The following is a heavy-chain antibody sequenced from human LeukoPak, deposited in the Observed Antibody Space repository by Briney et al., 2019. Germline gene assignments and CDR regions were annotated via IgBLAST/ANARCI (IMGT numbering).Heavy chain of an antibody. D-gene: IGHD4-17*01. V-gene: IGHV1-69*04. CDR3: AREPTVTTTFDY. Sequence: SVKVSCKASGGTFISYAISWVRQAPGQGLEWMGRIIPILGIANYAQKFQGRVTITADKSTSTAYMELSSLRSEDTAVYYCAREPTVTTTFDYWGHGTLVTVSS. CDR1: GGTFISYA. J-gene: IGHJ4*01. CDR2: IIPILGIA.